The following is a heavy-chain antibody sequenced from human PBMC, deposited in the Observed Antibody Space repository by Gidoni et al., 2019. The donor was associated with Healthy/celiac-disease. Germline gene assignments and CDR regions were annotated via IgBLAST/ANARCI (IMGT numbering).Heavy chain of an antibody. Sequence: QVQLVESGGGVVQPGRSLRLSCAASGFTFSSYAMHWVRQAPGKGLEWVAVISYDGSNKYYADSVKGRFTISRDNSKNTLYLQMNSLRAEDTAVYYCARGSSSGWYVPAIQWQTPIDYWGQGTLVTVSS. J-gene: IGHJ4*02. V-gene: IGHV3-30-3*01. CDR2: ISYDGSNK. CDR3: ARGSSSGWYVPAIQWQTPIDY. D-gene: IGHD6-19*01. CDR1: GFTFSSYA.